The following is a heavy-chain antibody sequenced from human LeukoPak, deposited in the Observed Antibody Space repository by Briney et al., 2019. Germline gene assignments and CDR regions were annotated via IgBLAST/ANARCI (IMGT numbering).Heavy chain of an antibody. V-gene: IGHV3-48*01. Sequence: GGSLRLSRTASGFTFSSYSMNWVRQAPGKGLEWVSYISSSSSTIYYADSVKGRFTISRDNAKNSLYLQMNSLRAEDTAVYYCARVLHKRNYDSSVYYGYWGQGTLVTVSS. D-gene: IGHD3-22*01. CDR3: ARVLHKRNYDSSVYYGY. CDR1: GFTFSSYS. J-gene: IGHJ4*02. CDR2: ISSSSSTI.